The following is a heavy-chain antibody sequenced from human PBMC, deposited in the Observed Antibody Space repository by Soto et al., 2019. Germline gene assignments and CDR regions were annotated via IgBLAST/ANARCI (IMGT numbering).Heavy chain of an antibody. Sequence: QVQLVQSGAEVKKPGASVKVSCKASGYDFSSYGISWVRQAPGQGLEWMGWISGSNGNRDYAQQFQGRVTMTSDTSRTTAYMELRSLRSDDTAVYYCVRDPQRNDYWGQGTLVNVSS. CDR2: ISGSNGNR. V-gene: IGHV1-18*04. D-gene: IGHD2-2*01. CDR1: GYDFSSYG. J-gene: IGHJ4*02. CDR3: VRDPQRNDY.